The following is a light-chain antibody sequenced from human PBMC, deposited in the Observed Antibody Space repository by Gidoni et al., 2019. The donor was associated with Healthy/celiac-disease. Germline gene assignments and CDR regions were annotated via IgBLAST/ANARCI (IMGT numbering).Light chain of an antibody. Sequence: DIQMTQSPSTLSASVGDRVTITCRASESISNWLAWYQQKPGKAPKLLIYKASRLESGVTSRFSGSGSGTEFTLTISSLQPEDFATYFCQQYETFWTFGQXTKVEV. CDR1: ESISNW. CDR3: QQYETFWT. V-gene: IGKV1-5*03. CDR2: KAS. J-gene: IGKJ1*01.